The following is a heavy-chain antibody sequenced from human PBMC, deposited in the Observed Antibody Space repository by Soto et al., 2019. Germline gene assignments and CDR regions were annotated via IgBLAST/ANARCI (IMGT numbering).Heavy chain of an antibody. J-gene: IGHJ4*02. CDR3: AKDRNDFASVPAHYFDS. V-gene: IGHV4-4*02. CDR1: GGSISSTNW. CDR2: VYHTGST. Sequence: SETLSLTCVVSGGSISSTNWWTWVRQTPGKGLEWIGEVYHTGSTKYNPYLKNRVTISLDKSNNQFSLNLQMNSLKPEDTALYYCAKDRNDFASVPAHYFDSWGQGTLVTVSS. D-gene: IGHD3-3*01.